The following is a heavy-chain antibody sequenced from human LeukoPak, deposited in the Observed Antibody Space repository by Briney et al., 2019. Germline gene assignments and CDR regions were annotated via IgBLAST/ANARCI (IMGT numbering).Heavy chain of an antibody. CDR2: IYYSGST. CDR1: GGSISSSSFY. V-gene: IGHV4-39*01. Sequence: SETLSLTCTVSGGSISSSSFYWGWIRQPPGKGLEWIGSIYYSGSTYYNPSLKSRVTISVDTSKNQFSLKLSSVTAADTAVYYCARQHSWGFYAYFDYWGQGTLVTVSS. D-gene: IGHD6-13*01. J-gene: IGHJ4*02. CDR3: ARQHSWGFYAYFDY.